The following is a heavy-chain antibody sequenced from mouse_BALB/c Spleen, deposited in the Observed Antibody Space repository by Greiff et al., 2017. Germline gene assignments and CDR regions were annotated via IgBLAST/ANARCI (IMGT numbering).Heavy chain of an antibody. J-gene: IGHJ3*01. CDR2: IYPYNGGT. Sequence: EVQRVESGPELVKPGASVKISCKASGYTFTDYNMHWVKQSPGKSLEWIGYIYPYNGGTGYNQKFKSKATLTVDNSSSTAYMELRSLTSEDSAVYYCASDGYYVGFAYWGQGTLVTVSA. V-gene: IGHV1S29*02. CDR1: GYTFTDYN. CDR3: ASDGYYVGFAY. D-gene: IGHD2-3*01.